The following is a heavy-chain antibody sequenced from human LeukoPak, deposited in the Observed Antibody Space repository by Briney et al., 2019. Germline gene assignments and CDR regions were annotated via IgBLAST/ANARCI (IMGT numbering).Heavy chain of an antibody. Sequence: GGSLRLSCAASGFTFSSYSMNWVRQAPGKGLEWVSSISSSSYIYYADSVKGRFTISRDNAKNSLYLQMNSLRAEDTAVYYCARDSSGWLPFDYWGQGTLVTVPS. CDR3: ARDSSGWLPFDY. V-gene: IGHV3-21*01. CDR1: GFTFSSYS. J-gene: IGHJ4*02. CDR2: ISSSSYI. D-gene: IGHD6-19*01.